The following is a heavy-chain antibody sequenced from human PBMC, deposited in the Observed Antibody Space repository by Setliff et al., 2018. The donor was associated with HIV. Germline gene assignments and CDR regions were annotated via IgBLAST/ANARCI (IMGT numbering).Heavy chain of an antibody. CDR1: GYSISGANY. Sequence: SETLSLTCTVSGYSISGANYWSWIRQPAGQRLEWIGRIYASGSTNYNPSFKSRVTISTGTSNNQFYLTLSSVTAADTAVYYCARGVLITKRVTQTGGYYYYTDVWGKGTTVTVSS. D-gene: IGHD2-21*02. V-gene: IGHV4-61*02. J-gene: IGHJ6*03. CDR2: IYASGST. CDR3: ARGVLITKRVTQTGGYYYYTDV.